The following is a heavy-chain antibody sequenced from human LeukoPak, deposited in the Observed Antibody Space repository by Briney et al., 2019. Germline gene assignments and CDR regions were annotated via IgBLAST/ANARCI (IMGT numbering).Heavy chain of an antibody. D-gene: IGHD2-15*01. CDR1: GYTFTGYY. J-gene: IGHJ4*02. Sequence: SVKVSCKASGYTFTGYYMHWVRQAPGQGLEWMGGIIPIFGTANYAQKFQGRVTITTDESTSTAYMELSSLRSEDTAVYYCARDSDCSGGSCLDYWGQGTLVTVSS. V-gene: IGHV1-69*05. CDR3: ARDSDCSGGSCLDY. CDR2: IIPIFGTA.